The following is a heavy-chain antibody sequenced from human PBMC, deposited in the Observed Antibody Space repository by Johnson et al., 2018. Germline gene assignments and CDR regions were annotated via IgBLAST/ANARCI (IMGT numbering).Heavy chain of an antibody. CDR3: ARGPDYGDYRKSNYYYYGMDV. D-gene: IGHD4-17*01. CDR2: IYYSGST. J-gene: IGHJ6*02. Sequence: QVQLQESGPGLVKPWEPLSLTCTVSGDSISSYYWSWIRQPPGKGLEWIGYIYYSGSTNYHPSLKRRVNISLDTSKNQFSLKLSSVTAADTAGYYCARGPDYGDYRKSNYYYYGMDVWGQGTTVTVSS. CDR1: GDSISSYY. V-gene: IGHV4-59*01.